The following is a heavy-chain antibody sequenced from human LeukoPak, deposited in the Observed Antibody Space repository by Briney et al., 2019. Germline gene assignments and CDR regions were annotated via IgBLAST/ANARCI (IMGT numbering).Heavy chain of an antibody. Sequence: PGGSLRLSCVVSGFTFSNYSMNWVRQAPGKGLEWVSSISRSSSYIYYADSVKGRFTISRDNAKNSLYLQMNSLRAEDTAVYYCVRDYKYYFDTSGYYDTFDYWGQGTLVTVSS. CDR3: VRDYKYYFDTSGYYDTFDY. V-gene: IGHV3-21*01. J-gene: IGHJ4*02. CDR2: ISRSSSYI. CDR1: GFTFSNYS. D-gene: IGHD3-22*01.